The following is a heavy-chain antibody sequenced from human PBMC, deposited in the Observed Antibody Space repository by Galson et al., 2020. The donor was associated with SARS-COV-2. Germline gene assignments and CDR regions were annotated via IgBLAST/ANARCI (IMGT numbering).Heavy chain of an antibody. CDR1: GFPFSTYA. CDR3: PKSSNRVSITVVVITFTEHFDY. CDR2: ISRTGATP. J-gene: IGHJ4*02. Sequence: TGGSLRLSCAASGFPFSTYAMSWVRQAPGKGLEWVSTISRTGATPYYADSAKGRFTISKDNSKNTLNLQINSLRVEDTAVYYCPKSSNRVSITVVVITFTEHFDYGGSGTLVSVSS. V-gene: IGHV3-23*01. D-gene: IGHD3-22*01.